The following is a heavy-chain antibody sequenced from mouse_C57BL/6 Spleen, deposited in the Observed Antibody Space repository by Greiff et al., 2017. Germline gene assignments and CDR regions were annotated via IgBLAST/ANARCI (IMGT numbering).Heavy chain of an antibody. CDR1: GYAFSSYW. CDR2: IYPGDGDT. D-gene: IGHD4-1*01. CDR3: ARGRLGYAMDY. Sequence: ESGAELVKPGASVKISCKASGYAFSSYWMNWVKQRPGKGLEWIGQIYPGDGDTNYNGKFKGKATLTADKSSSTAYMQLSSLTSEDSAVYFCARGRLGYAMDYWGQGTSVTVSS. V-gene: IGHV1-80*01. J-gene: IGHJ4*01.